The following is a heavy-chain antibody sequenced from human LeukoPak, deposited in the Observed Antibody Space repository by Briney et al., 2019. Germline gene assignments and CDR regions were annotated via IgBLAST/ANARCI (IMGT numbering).Heavy chain of an antibody. CDR3: AKTGSGWYFDY. CDR1: GLTFSSYA. V-gene: IGHV3-30*14. J-gene: IGHJ4*02. Sequence: GGSLRLSCAASGLTFSSYAMHWVRQAPGKGLEWVAVISYDGSNKYYADSVKGRFTISRDNSKNTLYLQMNSLRPEDTSVYYCAKTGSGWYFDYWGQGTLVTVSS. CDR2: ISYDGSNK. D-gene: IGHD6-19*01.